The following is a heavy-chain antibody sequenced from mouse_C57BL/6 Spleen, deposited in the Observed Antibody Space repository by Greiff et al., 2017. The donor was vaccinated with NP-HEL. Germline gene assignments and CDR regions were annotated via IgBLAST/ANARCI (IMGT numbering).Heavy chain of an antibody. CDR2: ISSGGDYI. D-gene: IGHD1-1*01. V-gene: IGHV5-9-1*02. CDR1: GFTFSSYA. CDR3: TRGAYEAMDY. J-gene: IGHJ4*01. Sequence: EVKVEESGEGLVKPGGSLKLSCAASGFTFSSYAMSWVRQTPEKRLEWVAYISSGGDYIYYADTVKGRFTISRDNARNTLYLQMSSLKSEDTAMYYCTRGAYEAMDYWGQGTSVTVSS.